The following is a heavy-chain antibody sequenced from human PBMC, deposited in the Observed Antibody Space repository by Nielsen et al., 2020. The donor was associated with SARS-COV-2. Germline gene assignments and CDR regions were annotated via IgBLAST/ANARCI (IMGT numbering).Heavy chain of an antibody. D-gene: IGHD3-10*01. CDR1: GFTFNIYA. CDR3: AKDGVVRGDALDL. CDR2: VSSSGGST. J-gene: IGHJ3*01. V-gene: IGHV3-23*01. Sequence: GESLKISCAASGFTFNIYAMAWVRRAPGRGLQWVTGVSSSGGSTYYTDYVKGRFTIPRDNSKNTLYLEMHSLRVEDTAVYYCAKDGVVRGDALDLWGQGTMVTVSS.